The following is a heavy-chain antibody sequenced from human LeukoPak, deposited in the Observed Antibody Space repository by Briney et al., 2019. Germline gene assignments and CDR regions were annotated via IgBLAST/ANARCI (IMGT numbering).Heavy chain of an antibody. CDR2: INHSGST. Sequence: PSETLSLTCAVYGGSFSGYYWSWIRQPPGKGLEWIGEINHSGSTNYNPSLKSRVTISVDTSKNQFSLKLSSVTAADTAVYYCARDRAAAQYFQHWGQGTLVTVSS. CDR3: ARDRAAAQYFQH. J-gene: IGHJ1*01. D-gene: IGHD6-13*01. V-gene: IGHV4-34*01. CDR1: GGSFSGYY.